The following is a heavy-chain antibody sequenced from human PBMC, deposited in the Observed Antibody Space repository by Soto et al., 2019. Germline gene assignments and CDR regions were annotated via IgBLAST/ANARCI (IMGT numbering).Heavy chain of an antibody. Sequence: EVQLVQSGAEVKKPGESLTISCKTSGYSFNTYWISWVRQVPGKGLEWMGRIDPGDSNTNYSPSFQGHVTLSVDKSIGTAYLQWSSLKASDTATYYCARQGGYYYSGMDVWGQGTAVTVSS. J-gene: IGHJ6*02. V-gene: IGHV5-10-1*03. CDR1: GYSFNTYW. CDR2: IDPGDSNT. D-gene: IGHD2-15*01. CDR3: ARQGGYYYSGMDV.